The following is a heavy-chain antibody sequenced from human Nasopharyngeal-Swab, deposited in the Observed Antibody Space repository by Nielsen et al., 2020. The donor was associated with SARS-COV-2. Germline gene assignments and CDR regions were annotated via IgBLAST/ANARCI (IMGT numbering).Heavy chain of an antibody. V-gene: IGHV3-33*08. CDR3: ARGVIIAAAGTPKYYFDY. D-gene: IGHD6-13*01. Sequence: GESLKISCAASGFTFSTYAMTWVRQAPGKGLEWVAVIWYDGSNKYYADSVKGRFTISRDNSKNTLYLQMNSLRAEDTAVYYCARGVIIAAAGTPKYYFDYWGQGTLVTVSS. J-gene: IGHJ4*02. CDR1: GFTFSTYA. CDR2: IWYDGSNK.